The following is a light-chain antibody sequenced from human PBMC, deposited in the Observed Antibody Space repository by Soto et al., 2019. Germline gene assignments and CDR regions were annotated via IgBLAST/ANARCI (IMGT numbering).Light chain of an antibody. CDR1: QSVSSSY. CDR3: QQYGSSPWT. J-gene: IGKJ1*01. V-gene: IGKV3-20*01. CDR2: GAS. Sequence: EIVLTQSPGTLALSPGERATLSCRASQSVSSSYLAWYQQKPGQAPMALIYGASSRAIGIPDRFSGSGSGTDFTLTISRLEAEDFAVYYCQQYGSSPWTFGQGTKVAIK.